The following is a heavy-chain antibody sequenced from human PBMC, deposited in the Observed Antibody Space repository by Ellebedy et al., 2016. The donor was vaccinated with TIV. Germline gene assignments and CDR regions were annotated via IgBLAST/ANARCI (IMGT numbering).Heavy chain of an antibody. D-gene: IGHD6-19*01. J-gene: IGHJ5*01. CDR3: ARDRGSGWEGQYNWLDS. V-gene: IGHV4-59*12. Sequence: MPSETLSLTCPVSGGSTSTSYWSWIRQLPGKGREWIGYIYYSGSTNYNPSLKSRVPILVDTSKSQFSLKLSSVTAADTAVYYCARDRGSGWEGQYNWLDSWGQGTLVTVSS. CDR1: GGSTSTSY. CDR2: IYYSGST.